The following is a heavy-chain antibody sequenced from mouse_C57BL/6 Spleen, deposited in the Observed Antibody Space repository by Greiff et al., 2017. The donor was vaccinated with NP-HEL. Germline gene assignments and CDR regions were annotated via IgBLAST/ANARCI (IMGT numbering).Heavy chain of an antibody. V-gene: IGHV5-16*01. D-gene: IGHD2-5*01. Sequence: EVKLVESEGGLVQPGSSMKLSCTASGFTFSDYYMAWVRQVPEKGLEWVANINYDGSSTYYLDSLKSRFIISRDNAKNILYLQMSSLKSEDTATYYCARKDSNYSYWYFDVWGTGTTVTVSS. CDR1: GFTFSDYY. J-gene: IGHJ1*03. CDR3: ARKDSNYSYWYFDV. CDR2: INYDGSST.